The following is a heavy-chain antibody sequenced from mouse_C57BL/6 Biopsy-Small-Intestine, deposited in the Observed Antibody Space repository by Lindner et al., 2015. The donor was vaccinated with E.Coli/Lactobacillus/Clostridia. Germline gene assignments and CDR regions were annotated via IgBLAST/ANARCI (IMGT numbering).Heavy chain of an antibody. J-gene: IGHJ1*01. Sequence: VKVSCKASGYTFLAYAINWVRQAPGQGLEWMGWINTNTGEPTYAQGFTGRFVFSLDTSVNTAYLQITSLKAEDTAVYYCAREYQLLTHYYGLDVWGQGTTVTVSS. CDR3: AREYQLLTHYYGLDV. CDR1: GYTFLAYA. V-gene: IGHV9-3*02. CDR2: INTNTGEP. D-gene: IGHD1-1*01.